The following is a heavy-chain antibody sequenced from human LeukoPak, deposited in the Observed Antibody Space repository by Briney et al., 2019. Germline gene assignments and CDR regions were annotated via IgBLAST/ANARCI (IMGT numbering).Heavy chain of an antibody. CDR2: IKQGGSEK. CDR3: ARVRSGSYNWFDP. V-gene: IGHV3-7*01. Sequence: GALRPSCAASGITFRSYLMSLVRPAPGGGVGWVANIKQGGSEKYYVDSVKGRFTISRDNAKNTLYLQMNSLRAEDTAVHYCARVRSGSYNWFDPWGQGTLVTVSS. J-gene: IGHJ5*02. D-gene: IGHD1-26*01. CDR1: GITFRSYL.